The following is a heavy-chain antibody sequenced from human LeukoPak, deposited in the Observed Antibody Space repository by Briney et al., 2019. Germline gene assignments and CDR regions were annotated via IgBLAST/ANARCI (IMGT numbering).Heavy chain of an antibody. D-gene: IGHD6-13*01. CDR1: GFTFSSYW. V-gene: IGHV3-7*04. Sequence: GGSLRLSCAASGFTFSSYWMSWVRQAPGKGLEWVANIKQDGSEKYYVDSVKGRFTISRDNAKNSLYLQMNSLRAEDTAVYYCARRGYSSSWYADAFDIWGQGTMVTVSS. CDR2: IKQDGSEK. J-gene: IGHJ3*02. CDR3: ARRGYSSSWYADAFDI.